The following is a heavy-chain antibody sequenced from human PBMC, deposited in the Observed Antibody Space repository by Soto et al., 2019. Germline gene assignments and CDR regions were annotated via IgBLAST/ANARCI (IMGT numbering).Heavy chain of an antibody. Sequence: ASVKVSCKASGYTFTSYYMHWVRQAPGQGLEWMGIINPSGGSTSYAQKFQGRVTMTRDTSTSTVYMELSSLRSEDTAVYYCARDSAPLDEYSSSLEPPGYSSSWNDYWGQGTLVTVSS. CDR1: GYTFTSYY. CDR2: INPSGGST. D-gene: IGHD6-13*01. CDR3: ARDSAPLDEYSSSLEPPGYSSSWNDY. J-gene: IGHJ4*02. V-gene: IGHV1-46*01.